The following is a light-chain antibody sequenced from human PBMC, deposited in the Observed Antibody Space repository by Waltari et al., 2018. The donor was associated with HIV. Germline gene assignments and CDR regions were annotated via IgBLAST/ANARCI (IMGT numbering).Light chain of an antibody. J-gene: IGLJ3*02. CDR1: ALPTQY. CDR3: QSADSTGTYWV. Sequence: SYELTQPPSASVSPGQTARISCSGDALPTQYVFWYQQRPVQAPFMVIYRDKERPSGIPDRFSGSSAGTTVTLTISGVQAEDEADYYCQSADSTGTYWVFGGGTKLTVL. V-gene: IGLV3-25*03. CDR2: RDK.